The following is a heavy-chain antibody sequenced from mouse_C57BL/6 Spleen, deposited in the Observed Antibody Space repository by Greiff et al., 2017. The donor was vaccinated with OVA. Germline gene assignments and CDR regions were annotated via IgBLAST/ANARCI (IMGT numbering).Heavy chain of an antibody. J-gene: IGHJ2*01. V-gene: IGHV14-4*01. Sequence: VQLQQSGAELVRPGASVKLSCTASGFNIKDDYMHWVKQRPEQGLEWIGWIDPENGDTEYASKFQGKATITADTSSNTAYLRLSSLTSEDTAVYYCTTSDGSFDYWGQGTTLTVSS. CDR1: GFNIKDDY. D-gene: IGHD2-3*01. CDR3: TTSDGSFDY. CDR2: IDPENGDT.